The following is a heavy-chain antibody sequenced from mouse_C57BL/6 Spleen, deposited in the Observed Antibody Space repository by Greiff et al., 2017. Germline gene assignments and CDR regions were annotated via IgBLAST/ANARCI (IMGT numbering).Heavy chain of an antibody. V-gene: IGHV1-15*01. CDR1: GYTFTDYE. Sequence: VQLQQSGAELVRPGASVTLSCKASGYTFTDYEMHWVKQTPVHGLEWIGAIDPETGGTAYNQKFKGKAILTADKSSSTAYMELRSLTSEDSAVYYCTRVWLRRRGYAMDYWGQGTSVTVSS. J-gene: IGHJ4*01. CDR2: IDPETGGT. D-gene: IGHD2-2*01. CDR3: TRVWLRRRGYAMDY.